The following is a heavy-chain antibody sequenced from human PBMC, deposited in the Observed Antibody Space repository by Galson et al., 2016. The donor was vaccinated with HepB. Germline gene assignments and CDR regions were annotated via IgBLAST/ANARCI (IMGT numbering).Heavy chain of an antibody. V-gene: IGHV5-51*01. D-gene: IGHD1-7*01. CDR2: IYPGDSDT. J-gene: IGHJ4*02. Sequence: QSGAEVKKPGESLKISCKASGYSFTTYWIGWVRQVPGKGPEWVGIIYPGDSDTRYSPSFQGQVTISADRSISTAYLQWSSLKASDTAMYHCARRKNYAPDYWGQGTLVTVSS. CDR1: GYSFTTYW. CDR3: ARRKNYAPDY.